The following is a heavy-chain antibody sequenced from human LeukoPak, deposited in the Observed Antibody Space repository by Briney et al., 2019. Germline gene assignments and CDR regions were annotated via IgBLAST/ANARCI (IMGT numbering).Heavy chain of an antibody. CDR3: AKGSTVVPPEYFDY. V-gene: IGHV3-53*01. D-gene: IGHD4-23*01. CDR2: IYSGGST. CDR1: GFTVSSNY. Sequence: GRSLRLSCAASGFTVSSNYMSWVRQAPGKGLEWVSVIYSGGSTYYADSVKGRFTISRDNSKNTLYLQMNSLRAEDTAVYYCAKGSTVVPPEYFDYWGQGTLVTVSS. J-gene: IGHJ4*02.